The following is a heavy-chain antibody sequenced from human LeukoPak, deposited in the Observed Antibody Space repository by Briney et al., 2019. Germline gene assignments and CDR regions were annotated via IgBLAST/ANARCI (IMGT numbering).Heavy chain of an antibody. V-gene: IGHV3-21*01. Sequence: PGGSLRLSCAVSGFTFRSYSMNWVRQAPGKGLEWVSSITSGDFVYFADSLKGRFTISRDNAKSSLYLQMNSLRAEDTAVYYCARGGFNMVRGVIIPSNSYYYYMDIWGKGTTVTVSS. D-gene: IGHD3-10*01. J-gene: IGHJ6*03. CDR1: GFTFRSYS. CDR3: ARGGFNMVRGVIIPSNSYYYYMDI. CDR2: ITSGDFV.